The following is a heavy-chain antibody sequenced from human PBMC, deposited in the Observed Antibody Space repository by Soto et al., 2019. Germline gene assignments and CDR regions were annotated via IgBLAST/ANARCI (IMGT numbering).Heavy chain of an antibody. Sequence: ASVKVSCKASGYTFTGYYMHWVRQAPGQGLEWMGWINPNSGDTNYAQKFQGWVTMTRDTSISTAYMELSRLRSDDTAVYYCARDGNYGSGSYQMDVWGQGTTVTVSS. V-gene: IGHV1-2*04. CDR3: ARDGNYGSGSYQMDV. J-gene: IGHJ6*02. CDR1: GYTFTGYY. CDR2: INPNSGDT. D-gene: IGHD3-10*01.